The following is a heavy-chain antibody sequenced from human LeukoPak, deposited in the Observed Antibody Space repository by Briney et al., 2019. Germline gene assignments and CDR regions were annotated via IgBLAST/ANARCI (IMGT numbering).Heavy chain of an antibody. J-gene: IGHJ3*02. Sequence: SETLSLTCTVSGGSISSGGYYWSWIRQHPGKGLEWIGYVHYSGNTYYNPSLKSRVTMSRSTSKNHFPLKLSSATAADTAVYDCARTHARQNAFDNWGQGTMVTVSS. CDR3: ARTHARQNAFDN. CDR2: VHYSGNT. V-gene: IGHV4-31*03. CDR1: GGSISSGGYY.